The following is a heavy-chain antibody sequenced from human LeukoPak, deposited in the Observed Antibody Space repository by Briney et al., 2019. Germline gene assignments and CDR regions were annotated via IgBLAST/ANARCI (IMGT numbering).Heavy chain of an antibody. Sequence: SETLSLTCTVSGGSISSYYWSWIRQPPGKGLEWIGYIYYSGSTNYNPSLKSRVTISVDTSKNQFSLKLSSVTAADTAMYYCAREDDGMDVWGQGTTVTVSS. V-gene: IGHV4-59*12. CDR2: IYYSGST. CDR3: AREDDGMDV. CDR1: GGSISSYY. J-gene: IGHJ6*02.